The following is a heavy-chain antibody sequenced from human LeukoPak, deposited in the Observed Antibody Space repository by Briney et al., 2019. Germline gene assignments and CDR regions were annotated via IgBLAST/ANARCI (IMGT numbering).Heavy chain of an antibody. CDR1: GSSFTSYW. D-gene: IGHD3-3*01. CDR2: ISPGDSDT. J-gene: IGHJ5*02. Sequence: GESLKASCKGSGSSFTSYWICCGRQEPGKGVEWMGIISPGDSDTNYSPSFQGRVTISTDKSISTAYLQWSSLRASDTAMYYCARHLSYYGAEAFDPGGRGTLLTVSS. CDR3: ARHLSYYGAEAFDP. V-gene: IGHV5-51*01.